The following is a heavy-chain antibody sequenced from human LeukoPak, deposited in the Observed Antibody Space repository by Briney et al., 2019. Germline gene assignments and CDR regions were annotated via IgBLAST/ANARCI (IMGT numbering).Heavy chain of an antibody. Sequence: GGSLRLSCAASGFTFSSKWMHWVRQAPGKGLVWVAKINPDGNRSDYVDSVKGRFTISRDNAKNTLYLQMDSLKAEDTAVYYCTRGPADWGQGTLVIVSS. V-gene: IGHV3-74*01. J-gene: IGHJ1*01. CDR2: INPDGNRS. CDR3: TRGPAD. CDR1: GFTFSSKW.